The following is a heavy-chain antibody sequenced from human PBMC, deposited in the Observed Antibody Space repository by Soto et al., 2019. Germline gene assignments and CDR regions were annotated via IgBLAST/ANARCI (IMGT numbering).Heavy chain of an antibody. J-gene: IGHJ6*02. CDR1: GFTFSSFA. CDR3: ARDAVAGTFTPRYGMDV. Sequence: QVQVVESGGGVVQPGRSLRLSCAASGFTFSSFAMHWVRQAPGKGLEWVAVVSYDENNKYYADSVKGRFTISRDNSKHTTSLKMNSLRAEDTAVYYCARDAVAGTFTPRYGMDVWGQGTTVTVSS. CDR2: VSYDENNK. V-gene: IGHV3-30-3*01. D-gene: IGHD6-13*01.